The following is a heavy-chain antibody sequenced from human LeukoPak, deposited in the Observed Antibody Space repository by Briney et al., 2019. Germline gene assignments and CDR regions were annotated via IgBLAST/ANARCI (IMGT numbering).Heavy chain of an antibody. V-gene: IGHV4-59*01. D-gene: IGHD3-22*01. J-gene: IGHJ3*02. CDR2: IYYSGST. CDR3: ARYGYYDSSGDAFDI. Sequence: TSETLSLTCTVSGGSISSYYWSWIRQPQGKGLEWIGYIYYSGSTNYNPSLKSRVTISVDTSKNQFSLKLSSVTAADTAVYYCARYGYYDSSGDAFDIWGQGTMVTVSS. CDR1: GGSISSYY.